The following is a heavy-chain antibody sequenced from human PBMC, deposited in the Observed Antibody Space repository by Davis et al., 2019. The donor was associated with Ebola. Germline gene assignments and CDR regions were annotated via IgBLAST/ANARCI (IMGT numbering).Heavy chain of an antibody. J-gene: IGHJ4*02. CDR1: GASFRDYY. Sequence: PSETLSLTCTLYGASFRDYYWGWVRQAPGKGLEWIGEIDYRGRTEYNPSLKSRVAMSIDTSKNQFSLKLNSVTAADTAVYYCVNDGGHGGDSDYWGQGILVTVSS. CDR2: IDYRGRT. CDR3: VNDGGHGGDSDY. D-gene: IGHD4-23*01. V-gene: IGHV4-34*10.